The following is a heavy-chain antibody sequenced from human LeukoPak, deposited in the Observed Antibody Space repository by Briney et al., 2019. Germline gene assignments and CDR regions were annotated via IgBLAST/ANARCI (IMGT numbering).Heavy chain of an antibody. V-gene: IGHV1-18*01. CDR2: ISAYNGNT. CDR3: ARSPCRAEPFDL. Sequence: ASVKVSCKASGYTFTSYGISCVRQAPGQGLEWMGWISAYNGNTNYAQTLQGRVTITTDTSTSTAYMELRSLRSDDPAVYYCARSPCRAEPFDLWGRGTLVTVSS. D-gene: IGHD6-13*01. J-gene: IGHJ2*01. CDR1: GYTFTSYG.